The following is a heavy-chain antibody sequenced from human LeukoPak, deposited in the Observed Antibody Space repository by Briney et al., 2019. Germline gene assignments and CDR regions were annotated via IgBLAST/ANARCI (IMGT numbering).Heavy chain of an antibody. CDR1: GYTFTNYA. J-gene: IGHJ4*02. V-gene: IGHV1-3*01. CDR3: ARGLWSAHRREYYFDS. CDR2: INAGKGDT. D-gene: IGHD3-3*01. Sequence: ASVKVSCKASGYTFTNYAVNWLRQAPGQRLEWMGWINAGKGDTKFSQNYQARVTITRDASASTAYMELSSLTSEDTAVYFCARGLWSAHRREYYFDSWGQGTLVTVSS.